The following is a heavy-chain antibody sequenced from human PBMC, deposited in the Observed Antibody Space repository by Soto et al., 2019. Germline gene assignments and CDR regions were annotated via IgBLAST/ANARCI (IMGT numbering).Heavy chain of an antibody. D-gene: IGHD3-22*01. J-gene: IGHJ4*02. V-gene: IGHV4-61*01. Sequence: SETLSLTLSVSGSSVSRGRYYWSVIQQPPVKRMECIGYIYYSGSTNYNPSLKSRVNISVDTSKNQFSLKLSSLTASDTAVYYCARVGYSSGWAHDSSGYYYYWGQGTMVPVSS. CDR1: GSSVSRGRYY. CDR2: IYYSGST. CDR3: ARVGYSSGWAHDSSGYYYY.